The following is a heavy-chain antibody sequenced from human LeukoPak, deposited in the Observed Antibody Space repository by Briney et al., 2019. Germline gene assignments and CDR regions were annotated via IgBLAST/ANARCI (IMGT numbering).Heavy chain of an antibody. CDR1: GGSTSGGNHY. J-gene: IGHJ4*02. CDR3: ARYCSSTSCSDGLGY. CDR2: ISSSGNT. V-gene: IGHV4-39*02. D-gene: IGHD2-2*01. Sequence: PSETLSLTCIVSGGSTSGGNHYWGWIRRPPGKGLEWIGGISSSGNTYYNPSLKSRITISIDTSKNHFSLKLSSVTAVDTAVYYCARYCSSTSCSDGLGYWGQGTLVTVSS.